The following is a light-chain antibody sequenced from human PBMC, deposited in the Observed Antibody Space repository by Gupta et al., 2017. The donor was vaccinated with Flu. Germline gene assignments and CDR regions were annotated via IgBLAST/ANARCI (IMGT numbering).Light chain of an antibody. CDR3: QRRSSLVA. CDR2: DAS. V-gene: IGKV3-11*01. J-gene: IGKJ5*01. Sequence: EIVLTQSPATLSLSPGERPTLSCRARQGVSSYLAWYQQKPGQAPRLIIYDASNRARGNPAGFSGGGEKKDFTRTSSRREDEGCAGYYVQRRSSLVAFGHGTPVEIK. CDR1: QGVSSY.